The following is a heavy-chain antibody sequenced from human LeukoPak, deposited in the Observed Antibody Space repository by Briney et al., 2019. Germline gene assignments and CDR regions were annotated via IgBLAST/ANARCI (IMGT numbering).Heavy chain of an antibody. J-gene: IGHJ4*02. CDR2: IYTSGST. Sequence: SQTLSLTCTVSGGSISSGSYYWSWIRQPAGKGLEWIGRIYTSGSTNYNPSLKSRVTISVDTSKNQFSLKLSSVTAADTAVYYCARVRYYYDSSGYCFDYWGQGTLVTVSS. D-gene: IGHD3-22*01. CDR1: GGSISSGSYY. CDR3: ARVRYYYDSSGYCFDY. V-gene: IGHV4-61*02.